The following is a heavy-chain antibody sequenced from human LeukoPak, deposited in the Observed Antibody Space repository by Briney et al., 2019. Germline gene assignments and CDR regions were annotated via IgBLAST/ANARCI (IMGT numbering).Heavy chain of an antibody. CDR2: MNIDGSEK. D-gene: IGHD3-22*01. V-gene: IGHV3-7*01. Sequence: PGGSLRLSCAASGFTFSSYWMGWVRQAPGKRLEWVANMNIDGSEKYYADSAKGRFTISRDNSKNTLYLQMNSLRAEDTAVYYCARDYYYDSSGYSDEDWFDPWGQGTLVTVSS. CDR1: GFTFSSYW. J-gene: IGHJ5*02. CDR3: ARDYYYDSSGYSDEDWFDP.